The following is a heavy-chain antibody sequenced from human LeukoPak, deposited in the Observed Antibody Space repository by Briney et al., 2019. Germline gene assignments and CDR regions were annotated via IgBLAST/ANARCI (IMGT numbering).Heavy chain of an antibody. Sequence: GGSLRLSCAASGFTFSSYWMSWVRQAPGKGLEWVSVIYSGGSTYYADSVKGRFTISRDNSKNTLYLQMNSLRAEDTAVYYCARGDTVTTFLFDYWGQGTLVTVSS. D-gene: IGHD4-17*01. J-gene: IGHJ4*02. CDR3: ARGDTVTTFLFDY. V-gene: IGHV3-53*01. CDR2: IYSGGST. CDR1: GFTFSSYW.